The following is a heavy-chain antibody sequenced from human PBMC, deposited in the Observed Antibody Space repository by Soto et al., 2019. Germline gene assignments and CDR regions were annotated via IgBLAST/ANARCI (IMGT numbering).Heavy chain of an antibody. Sequence: QVQLQESGPGLVKPSETLSLTCTVSGGSISTYYWSWIRQPPGKGLEWIGYVYYSGSTNYSPSLKSRGTTSVDTCKNQFSLKLTSVTAADTAVYYCARATYYYDRSGYLYYFDYWGQGILVTVSS. CDR2: VYYSGST. D-gene: IGHD3-22*01. CDR1: GGSISTYY. CDR3: ARATYYYDRSGYLYYFDY. V-gene: IGHV4-59*01. J-gene: IGHJ4*02.